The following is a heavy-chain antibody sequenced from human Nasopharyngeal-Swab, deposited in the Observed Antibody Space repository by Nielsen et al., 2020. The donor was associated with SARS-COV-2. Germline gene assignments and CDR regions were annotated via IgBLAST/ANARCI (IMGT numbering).Heavy chain of an antibody. CDR3: ARTPGIAVAGTRFDFDY. CDR2: IYHSGST. J-gene: IGHJ4*02. Sequence: SETLSLTCAVSGGSISSSNWWSWVRQPPGKGLEWIGEIYHSGSTNYNPSLKSRVTISVDTSKNQFSLKLSSVTAADTAVYYCARTPGIAVAGTRFDFDYWGQGTLVTVSS. D-gene: IGHD6-19*01. V-gene: IGHV4-4*02. CDR1: GGSISSSNW.